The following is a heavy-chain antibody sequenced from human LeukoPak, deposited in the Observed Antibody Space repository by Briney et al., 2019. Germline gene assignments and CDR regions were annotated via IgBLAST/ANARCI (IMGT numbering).Heavy chain of an antibody. CDR3: AREYSSSSTAFDI. Sequence: PSETLSLTCAVYGGSFSDYYWSWIRQPPGKGLEWLGEINHNRGSTNYNPSLKTRVTISIHTSKNQSSLNLSSLTAADTAIYYCAREYSSSSTAFDIWGQGTMVTVSS. CDR2: INHNRGST. CDR1: GGSFSDYY. J-gene: IGHJ3*02. V-gene: IGHV4-34*01. D-gene: IGHD6-6*01.